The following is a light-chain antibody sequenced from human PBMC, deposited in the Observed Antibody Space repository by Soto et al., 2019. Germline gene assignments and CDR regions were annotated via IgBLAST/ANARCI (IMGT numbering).Light chain of an antibody. CDR1: QSVSSSY. J-gene: IGKJ1*01. CDR2: GTS. Sequence: EIALTQSPGTLSLSPGERATLSCRASQSVSSSYLAWYQQKPVQAPRLLIYGTSSRATGIPDRFSGSGSGTDFTLTITRLEPEDFAVYYCHQYGISPPRTFGQGTKVEIK. V-gene: IGKV3-20*01. CDR3: HQYGISPPRT.